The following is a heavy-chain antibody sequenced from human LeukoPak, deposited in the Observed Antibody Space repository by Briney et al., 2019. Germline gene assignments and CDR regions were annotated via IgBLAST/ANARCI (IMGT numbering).Heavy chain of an antibody. Sequence: GASVTVSCKASGYTFTSYAMHWVRQAPGQRLEWMGWINAGNGNTKYSQKFQGRVTITRDTSASTAYMELSSLRSEDTAVYYCARDPSGWYHPGDYYYYGMDVWGKGTTVTVSS. CDR1: GYTFTSYA. D-gene: IGHD6-19*01. CDR2: INAGNGNT. J-gene: IGHJ6*04. V-gene: IGHV1-3*01. CDR3: ARDPSGWYHPGDYYYYGMDV.